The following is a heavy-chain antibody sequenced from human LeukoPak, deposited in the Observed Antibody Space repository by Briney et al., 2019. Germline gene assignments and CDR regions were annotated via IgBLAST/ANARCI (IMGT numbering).Heavy chain of an antibody. CDR1: GYTFTSYG. CDR3: ASWGSGSYYKGWFDP. CDR2: ISAYNGNT. Sequence: ASVKVSCKASGYTFTSYGISWVRQAPGQGLEWMGWISAYNGNTNYAQKLQGRVTMTTDTSTSTAYMELSRLRSDDTAVYYCASWGSGSYYKGWFDPWGQGTLVTVSS. J-gene: IGHJ5*02. D-gene: IGHD3-10*01. V-gene: IGHV1-18*01.